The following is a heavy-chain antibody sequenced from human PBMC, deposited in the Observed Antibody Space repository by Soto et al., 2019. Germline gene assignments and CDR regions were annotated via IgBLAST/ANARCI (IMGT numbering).Heavy chain of an antibody. J-gene: IGHJ6*02. V-gene: IGHV1-18*01. CDR1: GYTFSTYG. D-gene: IGHD3-10*01. Sequence: ASVKVSCKASGYTFSTYGISWVRQAPGQGLEWMGWINTHNGNTNYAQNLQGRVTMTADTSTSTAYMELRGLRSDDTAVYYCTREGSAPYYYYGMDVWGQGTTVTVS. CDR3: TREGSAPYYYYGMDV. CDR2: INTHNGNT.